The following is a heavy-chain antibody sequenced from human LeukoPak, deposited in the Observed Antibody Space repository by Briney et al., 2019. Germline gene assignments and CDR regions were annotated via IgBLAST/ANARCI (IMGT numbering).Heavy chain of an antibody. V-gene: IGHV1-2*02. Sequence: ASVKVSCKASGYIFTGYYMHWVRQSPGQGLEWMGWINPNSGGTNYAQKLQGRVTMTTDTSTSTAYMELRSLRSDDTAVYYCARDDRVDYYGSGSYYKTHYFDYWGQGTLVTVSS. CDR2: INPNSGGT. J-gene: IGHJ4*02. CDR1: GYIFTGYY. D-gene: IGHD3-10*01. CDR3: ARDDRVDYYGSGSYYKTHYFDY.